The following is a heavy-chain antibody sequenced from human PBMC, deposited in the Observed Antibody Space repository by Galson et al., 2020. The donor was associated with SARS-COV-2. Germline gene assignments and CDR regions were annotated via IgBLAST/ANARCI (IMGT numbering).Heavy chain of an antibody. CDR3: AKDTSLITMIVVVISPTFDY. CDR1: GFTFSSYA. J-gene: IGHJ4*02. V-gene: IGHV3-23*01. D-gene: IGHD3-22*01. CDR2: ISGSGGIT. Sequence: GESLKISCAASGFTFSSYAMSWVRQAPGKGLEWVSAISGSGGITYYADSVKGRFTISRDNSKNTLYLQMNSLRAEDTAVYYCAKDTSLITMIVVVISPTFDYWGQGTLVTVSS.